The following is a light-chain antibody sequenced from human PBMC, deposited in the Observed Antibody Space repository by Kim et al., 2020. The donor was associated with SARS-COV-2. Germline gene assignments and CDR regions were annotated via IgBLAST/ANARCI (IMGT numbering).Light chain of an antibody. Sequence: VALGQTVRITCQEDSLRSYYTTWYQQKPGQAPIVVVYGKNNRPSGIPDRFSGSSSGNTASLTITGTQAGDEADYYCNSRDNNDYVLFGGGTRLTVL. CDR1: SLRSYY. V-gene: IGLV3-19*01. CDR3: NSRDNNDYVL. CDR2: GKN. J-gene: IGLJ2*01.